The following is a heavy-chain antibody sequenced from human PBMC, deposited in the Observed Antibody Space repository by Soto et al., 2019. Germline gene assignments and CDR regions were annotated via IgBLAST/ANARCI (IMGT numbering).Heavy chain of an antibody. V-gene: IGHV3-48*02. CDR1: GFTLSSYS. J-gene: IGHJ6*02. D-gene: IGHD1-26*01. CDR2: ISSSRSTI. Sequence: EVQLVESGGGLVQPGGSLRLSCEASGFTLSSYSMNWARQAPGQGLEWVSYISSSRSTIYYADSVKGRFTISRDNAKNSLYLQMNGERNDDSSVYYWAKDNPRASGWDVWGQGTTVTVSS. CDR3: AKDNPRASGWDV.